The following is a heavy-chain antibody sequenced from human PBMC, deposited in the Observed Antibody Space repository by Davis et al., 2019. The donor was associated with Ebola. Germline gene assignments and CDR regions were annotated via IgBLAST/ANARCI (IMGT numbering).Heavy chain of an antibody. CDR2: IKQDGGEK. Sequence: PGGSLRLSCAASGFTFSSYSMNWVRQAPGKGPEWVAIIKQDGGEKYYVDSVKGRFTISRDNAKNSLYLQMNSLRAEDTAVYYCARAGYYGSGTPDFWGQGTLVTVSS. D-gene: IGHD3-10*01. J-gene: IGHJ4*02. CDR1: GFTFSSYS. CDR3: ARAGYYGSGTPDF. V-gene: IGHV3-7*01.